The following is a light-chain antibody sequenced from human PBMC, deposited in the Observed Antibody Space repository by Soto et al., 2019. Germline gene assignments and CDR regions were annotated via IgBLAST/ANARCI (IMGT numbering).Light chain of an antibody. V-gene: IGKV3-20*01. CDR1: QTVSSS. CDR2: GAS. J-gene: IGKJ1*01. CDR3: QQYGSSPRT. Sequence: DIVLTQSPGTLSLSPGERATLSCRASQTVSSSFAWYQQKPGQAPRLLIFGASTRAAGFPDRFSGSGSGTDFTLTISRLDPEDFAVYYCQQYGSSPRTFGQGTKVEIK.